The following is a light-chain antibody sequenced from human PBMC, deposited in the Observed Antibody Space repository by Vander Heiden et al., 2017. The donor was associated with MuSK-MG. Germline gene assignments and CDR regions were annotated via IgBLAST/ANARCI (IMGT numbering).Light chain of an antibody. CDR1: QSVLYRSKNKTY. CDR3: HQDDDAGYT. V-gene: IGKV4-1*01. J-gene: IGKJ3*01. Sequence: DIVMTQSPDSLAVSLGERATINCRSSQSVLYRSKNKTYVAWYQQKVVQPPKLLIHWASTRESGVPDRFSGSGSGTDFTLSIRSLQAEDVAIYYCHQDDDAGYTFGHGTKVDV. CDR2: WAS.